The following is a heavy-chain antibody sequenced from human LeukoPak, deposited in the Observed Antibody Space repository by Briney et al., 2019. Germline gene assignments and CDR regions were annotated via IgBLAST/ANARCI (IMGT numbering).Heavy chain of an antibody. CDR2: IYQSGST. CDR3: ASSTIFGVVANWFDP. D-gene: IGHD3-3*01. J-gene: IGHJ5*02. CDR1: GYSISSGYY. V-gene: IGHV4-38-2*02. Sequence: SETLSLTCSVSGYSISSGYYWGWIRQPPGKGLEWIGSIYQSGSTSYNSSLKSRVTISVDTSKNQFSLKLSSVTAADTAVYYCASSTIFGVVANWFDPWGQGTLVTVSS.